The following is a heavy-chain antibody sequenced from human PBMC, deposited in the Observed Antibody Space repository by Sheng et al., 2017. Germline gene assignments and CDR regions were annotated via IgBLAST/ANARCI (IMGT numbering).Heavy chain of an antibody. J-gene: IGHJ4*02. V-gene: IGHV4-39*07. D-gene: IGHD4-17*01. CDR3: ARIHDYHDQESDY. CDR2: IHYGGST. Sequence: QLQLQESGPGLVKPSETVSLTCTVSGGSISNSSYYWGWIRQPPGKGLEWIANIHYGGSTYCNPSLKSRVTISVDTSTNQFSLKLTSVTAADTAVYYCARIHDYHDQESDYWGQGTLVTVSS. CDR1: GGSISNSSYY.